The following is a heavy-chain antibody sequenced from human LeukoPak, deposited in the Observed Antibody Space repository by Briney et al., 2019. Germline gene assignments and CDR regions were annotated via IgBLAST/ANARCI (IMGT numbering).Heavy chain of an antibody. J-gene: IGHJ4*02. CDR3: ARVRSHPGGNYYDSSGPIDY. Sequence: SETLSLTCAVHGGSFSGYYWSWIRQPPGKGLEWIGEINHSGSTNYNPSLKSRVTISVDTSKNQFSLKLSSVTAADTAVYYCARVRSHPGGNYYDSSGPIDYWGQGTLVTVSS. V-gene: IGHV4-34*01. CDR2: INHSGST. D-gene: IGHD3-22*01. CDR1: GGSFSGYY.